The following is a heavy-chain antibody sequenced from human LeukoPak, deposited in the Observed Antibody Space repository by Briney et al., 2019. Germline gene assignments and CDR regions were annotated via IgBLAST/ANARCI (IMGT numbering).Heavy chain of an antibody. D-gene: IGHD2-2*02. CDR3: ARVPTAVVPAAI. V-gene: IGHV3-21*01. CDR1: GFTFSSYS. Sequence: GGSLRLSCAASGFTFSSYSMNWVRQAPGKGLEWVSSISSSSSYIYYADSVKGRFTVSRDNAKNSLYLQMNSLRAEDTAVYYCARVPTAVVPAAIWGQGTLVTVSS. J-gene: IGHJ4*02. CDR2: ISSSSSYI.